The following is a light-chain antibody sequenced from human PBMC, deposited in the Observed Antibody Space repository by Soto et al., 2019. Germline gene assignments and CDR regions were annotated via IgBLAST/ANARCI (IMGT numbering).Light chain of an antibody. CDR2: DAS. Sequence: DIQMTQSPSTLSASVGDRVTITCRASQSISRWLAWYQQKPGKAPKLLIFDASNLQSVIPSRFSGSGPGTEFTLTNSSLQPDDFATYYCQQYYSYSRYTFSQGTKLEIK. V-gene: IGKV1-5*01. CDR3: QQYYSYSRYT. J-gene: IGKJ2*01. CDR1: QSISRW.